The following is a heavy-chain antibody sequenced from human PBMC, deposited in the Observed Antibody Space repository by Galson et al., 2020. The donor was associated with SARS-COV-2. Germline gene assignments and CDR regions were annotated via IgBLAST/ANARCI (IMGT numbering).Heavy chain of an antibody. CDR1: GYTLTELS. CDR3: ATDLHSSGYYVGY. V-gene: IGHV1-24*01. D-gene: IGHD3-22*01. CDR2: FDPEDGEI. J-gene: IGHJ4*02. Sequence: GESLKISCKVSGYTLTELSMHWVRQAPGKGLEWMGGFDPEDGEIIYAQKFQDRVTMTEDTSTDTAYMELSSLTSEDTAVYYCATDLHSSGYYVGYWGQGTLVTVSS.